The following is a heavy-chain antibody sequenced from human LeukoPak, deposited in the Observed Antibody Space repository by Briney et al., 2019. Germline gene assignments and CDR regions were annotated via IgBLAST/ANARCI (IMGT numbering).Heavy chain of an antibody. CDR3: AKDRGEGWYLPYYFDY. J-gene: IGHJ4*02. D-gene: IGHD6-19*01. V-gene: IGHV3-30*18. CDR1: GFTFSSYG. CDR2: ISYDGSNK. Sequence: GGSLRLSCAASGFTFSSYGMHWVRQAPGKGLEWVAVISYDGSNKYYADSVKGRFTISRDNSKNTLYLQMNSLRAEDTAVYYCAKDRGEGWYLPYYFDYWGQGTLVTVSS.